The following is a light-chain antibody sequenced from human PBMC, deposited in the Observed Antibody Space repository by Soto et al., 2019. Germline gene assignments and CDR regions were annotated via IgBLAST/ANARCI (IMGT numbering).Light chain of an antibody. J-gene: IGKJ1*01. CDR2: DAS. CDR3: QQRSNWPRT. Sequence: EIVLTQSPATLSLSPGERVTLSCRASQSVASYLAWYQQRPGQAPRLLISDASSRATGIPARFSGSGSGTDFTLTFSSLEPEDFAVYYCQQRSNWPRTFGQGTKVEIK. CDR1: QSVASY. V-gene: IGKV3-11*01.